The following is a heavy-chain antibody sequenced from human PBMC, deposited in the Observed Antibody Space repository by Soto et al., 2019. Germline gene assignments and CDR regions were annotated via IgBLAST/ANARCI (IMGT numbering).Heavy chain of an antibody. CDR2: ISSSSSYI. CDR3: ARELTTVNFGAFDI. CDR1: GFTFSSYS. D-gene: IGHD4-17*01. Sequence: GGSLRLSCAASGFTFSSYSMNWVRQAPGKGLEWVSSISSSSSYIYYADSVKGRFTISRDNAKNSLYLQMNSLRAEDAAVYYCARELTTVNFGAFDIWGQGTMVTV. J-gene: IGHJ3*02. V-gene: IGHV3-21*01.